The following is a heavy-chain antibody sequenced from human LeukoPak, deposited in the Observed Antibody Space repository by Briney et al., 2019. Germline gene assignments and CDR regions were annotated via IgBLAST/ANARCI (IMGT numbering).Heavy chain of an antibody. Sequence: GGSLRLSCAASEFTFSSYAMHWVRQAPGKGLEWVAVISYDGSNKYYADSVKGRFTISRDNSKNTLYLQMNSLRAEDTAVYYRARERVVPVVFDYWGQGTLVTVSS. CDR3: ARERVVPVVFDY. V-gene: IGHV3-30-3*01. J-gene: IGHJ4*02. CDR2: ISYDGSNK. CDR1: EFTFSSYA. D-gene: IGHD2-2*01.